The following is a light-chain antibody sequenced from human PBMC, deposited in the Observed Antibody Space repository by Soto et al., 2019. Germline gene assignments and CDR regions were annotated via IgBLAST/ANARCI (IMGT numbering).Light chain of an antibody. CDR3: QQYGSSSWT. V-gene: IGKV3-20*01. CDR1: QSVSSSY. Sequence: EIVLTQSPGTLSLSPGERATLSCRASQSVSSSYLAWYQQKPGQAPRLLIYAASSRATGIPDRFSGSGSGTDFTLTISRLEPEDFAGYYCQQYGSSSWTFGQGTKVEIK. CDR2: AAS. J-gene: IGKJ1*01.